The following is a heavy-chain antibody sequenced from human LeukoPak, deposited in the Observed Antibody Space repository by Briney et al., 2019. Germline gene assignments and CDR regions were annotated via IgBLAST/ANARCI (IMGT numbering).Heavy chain of an antibody. CDR2: ISASGADT. Sequence: GGSLRLSCTTSGFIFANYAMAWVRQSPGKGVEEGSTISASGADTYYADSVRGRFPISRDNSGHVLYLQLNRLRVDDTAFYYCPKPLLTPGNWGPGTLVTVSS. V-gene: IGHV3-23*01. D-gene: IGHD4-23*01. CDR1: GFIFANYA. J-gene: IGHJ4*02. CDR3: PKPLLTPGN.